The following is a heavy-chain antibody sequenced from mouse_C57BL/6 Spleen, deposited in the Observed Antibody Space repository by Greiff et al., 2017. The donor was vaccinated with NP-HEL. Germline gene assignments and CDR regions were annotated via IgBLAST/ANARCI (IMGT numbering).Heavy chain of an antibody. J-gene: IGHJ2*01. CDR2: IDPSDSYT. V-gene: IGHV1-50*01. CDR3: ARVGNWGLFDY. D-gene: IGHD4-1*01. CDR1: GYTFTSYW. Sequence: QVQLQQPGAELVKPGASVKLSCEASGYTFTSYWMQWVKQRPGQGLEWIGEIDPSDSYTNYNQKFKGKATLTVDTSSSTAYMQLSSLTSEDSAVYYCARVGNWGLFDYWGQGTTLTVSS.